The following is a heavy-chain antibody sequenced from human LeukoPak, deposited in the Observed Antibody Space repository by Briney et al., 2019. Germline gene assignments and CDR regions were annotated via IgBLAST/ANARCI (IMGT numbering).Heavy chain of an antibody. CDR2: ISSSGSTI. CDR3: ARDGDYRGLYSSGWYDY. J-gene: IGHJ4*02. Sequence: PGGSLRLSCAASGFIFSSYGMSWVRQAPGKGLEWVSYISSSGSTIYYADSVKGRFTISRDNAKNSLYLQMNSLRAEDTAVYYCARDGDYRGLYSSGWYDYWGQGTLVTVSS. D-gene: IGHD6-19*01. V-gene: IGHV3-48*04. CDR1: GFIFSSYG.